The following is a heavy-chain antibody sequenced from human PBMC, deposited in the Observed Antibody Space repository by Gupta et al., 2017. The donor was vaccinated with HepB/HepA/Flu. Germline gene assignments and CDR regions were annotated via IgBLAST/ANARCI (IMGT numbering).Heavy chain of an antibody. Sequence: VQLVQSGAEVKKPGESLKISCKAYGYTFAYWIGWVRQMPGKGLEWVGIVYPDESDPRYSPSFQGHVTISVDKSISTAYLQWSSLKASDTAMYYCARQRFFDYWGQGTLVTVSS. CDR1: GYTFAYW. J-gene: IGHJ4*02. D-gene: IGHD4-17*01. CDR3: ARQRFFDY. V-gene: IGHV5-51*01. CDR2: VYPDESDP.